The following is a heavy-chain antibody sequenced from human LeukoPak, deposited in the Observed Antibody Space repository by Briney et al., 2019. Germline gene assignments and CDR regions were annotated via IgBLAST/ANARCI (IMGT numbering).Heavy chain of an antibody. CDR2: INHSGST. CDR1: GGSFSGYY. D-gene: IGHD4-11*01. J-gene: IGHJ4*02. CDR3: ARHRYSNPFDY. Sequence: PSETLSLTCAVYGGSFSGYYWSWIRQPPGKGLEWIGEINHSGSTNYNPSLKSRVTISVDTSKNQFSLKLSSVTAADTAVYYCARHRYSNPFDYWGQGTLVTVSS. V-gene: IGHV4-34*01.